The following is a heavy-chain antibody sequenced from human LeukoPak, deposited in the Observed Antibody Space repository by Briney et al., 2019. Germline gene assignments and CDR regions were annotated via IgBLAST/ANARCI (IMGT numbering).Heavy chain of an antibody. Sequence: SETLSLTCTVSGGSISSSSYYWGWIRQPPGKGLEWIGSIYYSGSTYYNPSLKSRVTISVDTSKNQFSLKLSSVTAADTAVYYCAIRRVSNDGGRGEFWVDYDFWRNAFDIWGQGTMVTVSS. D-gene: IGHD3-3*01. CDR3: AIRRVSNDGGRGEFWVDYDFWRNAFDI. J-gene: IGHJ3*02. V-gene: IGHV4-39*01. CDR1: GGSISSSSYY. CDR2: IYYSGST.